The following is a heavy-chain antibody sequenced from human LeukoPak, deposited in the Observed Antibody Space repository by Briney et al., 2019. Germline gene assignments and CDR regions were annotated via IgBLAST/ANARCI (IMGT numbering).Heavy chain of an antibody. CDR2: VNSDESNT. CDR3: ARLRGTYGDYAMNY. Sequence: PGGSLRLSCAASGFTFSAYWMHWVRQAPGKGLVWVSRVNSDESNTSYAASVKGRFTISRDNAKNTLYLQMNSLRAEDTAVYYCARLRGTYGDYAMNYWGQGTLVTVSS. D-gene: IGHD4-17*01. J-gene: IGHJ4*02. CDR1: GFTFSAYW. V-gene: IGHV3-74*01.